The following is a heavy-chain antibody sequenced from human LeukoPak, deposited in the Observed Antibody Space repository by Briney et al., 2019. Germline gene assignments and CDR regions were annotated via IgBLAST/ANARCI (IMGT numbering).Heavy chain of an antibody. D-gene: IGHD6-13*01. Sequence: GGSLRLSCAASGFTFSSYAMSWARQAPGKGLEWVSAISGSGGSTYYADSVKGRFTISRDNSKNTLYLQMNSLRAEDTAVYYCAKPLAAAGTLNDYWGQGTLVTVSS. CDR3: AKPLAAAGTLNDY. J-gene: IGHJ4*02. V-gene: IGHV3-23*01. CDR2: ISGSGGST. CDR1: GFTFSSYA.